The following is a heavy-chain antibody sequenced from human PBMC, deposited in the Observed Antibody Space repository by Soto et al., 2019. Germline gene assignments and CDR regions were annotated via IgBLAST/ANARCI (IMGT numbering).Heavy chain of an antibody. Sequence: ASVKVSCKASGYTFTGHNINWVRQAPGQGLEWMGWINPNSGATNYAQNFQDRVTMTRDTSVSTAYMELGRLRSDDTAVYYCARVASTWGSNAFDIWGQGTMVTV. J-gene: IGHJ3*02. CDR3: ARVASTWGSNAFDI. CDR1: GYTFTGHN. D-gene: IGHD7-27*01. CDR2: INPNSGAT. V-gene: IGHV1-2*02.